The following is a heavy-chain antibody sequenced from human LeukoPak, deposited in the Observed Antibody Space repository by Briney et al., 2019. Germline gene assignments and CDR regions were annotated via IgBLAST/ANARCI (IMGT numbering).Heavy chain of an antibody. J-gene: IGHJ5*02. CDR3: ARLYGDYA. Sequence: SETLSLTCTVSGGSISSYYWSWIRQPPRKGLEWIGYIYYSGSTNYNPSLKSRVTISVDTSKNQFSLKLSSVAAADTAVYYCARLYGDYAWGQGTLVTVSS. D-gene: IGHD4-17*01. V-gene: IGHV4-59*01. CDR2: IYYSGST. CDR1: GGSISSYY.